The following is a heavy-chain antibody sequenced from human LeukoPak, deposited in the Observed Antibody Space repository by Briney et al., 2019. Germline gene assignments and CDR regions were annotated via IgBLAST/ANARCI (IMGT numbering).Heavy chain of an antibody. CDR2: IYTSGST. Sequence: SQTLSLTCTVSGGSISGGSYYWSWIRQPAGKGLEWIGRIYTSGSTNYNPSLKSRVTISVDTSKNQFSLKLSSVTAADTAVYYCARESEYSSSNYYYYGMDVWGQGTTVTVSS. D-gene: IGHD6-6*01. J-gene: IGHJ6*02. V-gene: IGHV4-61*02. CDR1: GGSISGGSYY. CDR3: ARESEYSSSNYYYYGMDV.